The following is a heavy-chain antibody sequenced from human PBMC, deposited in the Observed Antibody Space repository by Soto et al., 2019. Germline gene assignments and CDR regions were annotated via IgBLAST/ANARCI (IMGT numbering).Heavy chain of an antibody. CDR1: GFTFSTYG. CDR2: ISYDEPNK. Sequence: QVQLVESGGGVVQPGRSLRLSCAASGFTFSTYGMHWVRQAPGKGLEWVAVISYDEPNKYYADSVKGRFTISRDNYKNKLYLEMSSLRAEETSRHYCATRSGYYFDSWGQGTLITVSS. V-gene: IGHV3-30*03. J-gene: IGHJ4*02. D-gene: IGHD3-3*01. CDR3: ATRSGYYFDS.